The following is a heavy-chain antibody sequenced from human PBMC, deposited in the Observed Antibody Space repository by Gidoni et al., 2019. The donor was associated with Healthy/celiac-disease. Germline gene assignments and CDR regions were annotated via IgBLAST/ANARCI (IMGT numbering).Heavy chain of an antibody. D-gene: IGHD3-10*01. CDR1: GFTFSSYW. CDR2: IKQDGSEK. J-gene: IGHJ4*02. CDR3: ARGGSMVRGATDY. Sequence: EVQLVESGGGLVQPGGSMRLSCAASGFTFSSYWMSWVRQAPGKGLEWVANIKQDGSEKYYVDSVKGRFTISRDNAKNSLYLQMNSLRAEDTAVYYCARGGSMVRGATDYWGQGTLVTVSS. V-gene: IGHV3-7*03.